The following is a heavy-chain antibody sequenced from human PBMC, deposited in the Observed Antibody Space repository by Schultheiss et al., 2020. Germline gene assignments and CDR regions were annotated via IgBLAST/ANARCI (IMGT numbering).Heavy chain of an antibody. CDR2: ISSSSSYI. CDR1: GFTVSSNY. D-gene: IGHD1-14*01. V-gene: IGHV3-21*01. J-gene: IGHJ4*02. CDR3: AREVPPEDY. Sequence: GGSLRLSCAASGFTVSSNYMSWVRQAPGKGLEWVSSISSSSSYIYYADSVKGRFTISRDNSKNTLYLQMNSLRAEDTAVYYCAREVPPEDYWGQGTLVTVSS.